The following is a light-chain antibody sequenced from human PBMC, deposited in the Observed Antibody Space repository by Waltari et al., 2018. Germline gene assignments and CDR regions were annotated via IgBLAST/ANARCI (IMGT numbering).Light chain of an antibody. CDR2: WAS. CDR3: QQYYSFPVT. CDR1: QNVLYSSNNKNY. Sequence: DIVMTQSPDSLAVSLGERATINCKSSQNVLYSSNNKNYLAWYQQKPAQPPKLLIYWASTRESGVPDRFSGSGSGTDFTLTISRLQAEDVVVYYCQQYYSFPVTFGGGTKVEIK. J-gene: IGKJ4*01. V-gene: IGKV4-1*01.